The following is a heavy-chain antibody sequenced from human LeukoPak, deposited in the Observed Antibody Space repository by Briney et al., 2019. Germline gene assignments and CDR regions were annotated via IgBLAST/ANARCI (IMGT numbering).Heavy chain of an antibody. CDR1: GFTFSSYW. Sequence: GGSLRLSCAASGFTFSSYWMHWVRQASGKGLVWVSRINSDGSSTSYADSVKGRFTISRDNAKNTLYLQMNSLRAEDTAVYYCARRQLVTDDAFDIWGQGTMVTVSS. D-gene: IGHD2-21*02. V-gene: IGHV3-74*01. CDR2: INSDGSST. CDR3: ARRQLVTDDAFDI. J-gene: IGHJ3*02.